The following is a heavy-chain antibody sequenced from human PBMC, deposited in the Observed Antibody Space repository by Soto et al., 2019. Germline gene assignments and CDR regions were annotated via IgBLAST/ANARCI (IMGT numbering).Heavy chain of an antibody. D-gene: IGHD3-10*01. CDR1: GITFSSYA. J-gene: IGHJ4*02. CDR2: LSSNGGST. Sequence: VQLVESGGGLVQPGGSLRLSCAASGITFSSYAMHWVRQAPGKGLEYVSGLSSNGGSTYYANSVKGRFTISRDNSKNTLYLQMGSLRAEDMAVYYCARGRSGFYYFDYWGQGSLVTVSS. V-gene: IGHV3-64*01. CDR3: ARGRSGFYYFDY.